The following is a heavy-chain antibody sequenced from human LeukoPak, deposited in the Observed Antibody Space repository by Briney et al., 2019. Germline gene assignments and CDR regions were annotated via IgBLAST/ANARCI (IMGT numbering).Heavy chain of an antibody. Sequence: SETLSLTCTVSGGSISSYYWSWIRQPPGKGLEWIGYIYYSGSTNYNPSLKSRVTISVDTSKNQFSLKLSSVTAADTAVYYCARRGVPYNWFDPWGQGTLVIVSS. V-gene: IGHV4-59*08. J-gene: IGHJ5*02. CDR1: GGSISSYY. CDR3: ARRGVPYNWFDP. D-gene: IGHD3-10*01. CDR2: IYYSGST.